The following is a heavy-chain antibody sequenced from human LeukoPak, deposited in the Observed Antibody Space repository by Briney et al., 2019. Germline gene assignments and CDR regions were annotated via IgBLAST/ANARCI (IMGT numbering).Heavy chain of an antibody. J-gene: IGHJ5*02. Sequence: ASVKVSCKASGYTFTNYHMHWVQQAPGQELEWMGIINPSGGSTNYAQKFQGRVTMTRDMSTSTVYMELSSLRSEDTAVYYCAREAVTISGLVRTQTTKSPHRFDPWGQGTLVTVSS. D-gene: IGHD3-3*01. CDR2: INPSGGST. CDR3: AREAVTISGLVRTQTTKSPHRFDP. CDR1: GYTFTNYH. V-gene: IGHV1-46*01.